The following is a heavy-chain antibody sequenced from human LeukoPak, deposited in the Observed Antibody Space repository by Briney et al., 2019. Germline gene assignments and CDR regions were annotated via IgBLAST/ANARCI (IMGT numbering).Heavy chain of an antibody. CDR1: GFTVSSNY. CDR2: IYSGGST. Sequence: GGSLRLSCAASGFTVSSNYMSWVRQAPGKGLEWVSVIYSGGSTYYADSVKGRFTISRDNSKNTLYLQMNSLRAEDTAVYYCARADSTIAAVDAFDIWGQGTMVAVSS. CDR3: ARADSTIAAVDAFDI. V-gene: IGHV3-53*01. D-gene: IGHD6-25*01. J-gene: IGHJ3*02.